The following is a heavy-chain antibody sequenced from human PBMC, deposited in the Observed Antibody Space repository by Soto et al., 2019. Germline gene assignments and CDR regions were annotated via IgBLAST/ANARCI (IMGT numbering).Heavy chain of an antibody. CDR2: ISSSSSYI. V-gene: IGHV3-21*01. CDR3: ARYRVGAHEY. Sequence: EVQLVDSGGGRVKPGGSLRLSCAASGFTFSSYSMNWVRQAPGKGLAWVSSISSSSSYIYYADSMKGRFPISRDNANNSLDRQMNSLIAEDTAVYYCARYRVGAHEYLGQGTLVTVSS. CDR1: GFTFSSYS. D-gene: IGHD3-16*01. J-gene: IGHJ4*02.